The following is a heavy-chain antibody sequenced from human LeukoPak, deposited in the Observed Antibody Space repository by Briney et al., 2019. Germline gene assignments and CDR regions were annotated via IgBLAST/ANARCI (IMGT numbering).Heavy chain of an antibody. CDR2: ISGSGGST. CDR3: ASVLVAYCSSTSCQI. CDR1: GFTFSSYA. D-gene: IGHD2-2*01. Sequence: PGGSLRLSCAASGFTFSSYAMSWVRQAPGKGLEWVSAISGSGGSTYYADSVKGRFTISRDNSKNTLYLQMNSLRAEDTAVYYCASVLVAYCSSTSCQIWGQGTLVTVSS. V-gene: IGHV3-23*01. J-gene: IGHJ4*02.